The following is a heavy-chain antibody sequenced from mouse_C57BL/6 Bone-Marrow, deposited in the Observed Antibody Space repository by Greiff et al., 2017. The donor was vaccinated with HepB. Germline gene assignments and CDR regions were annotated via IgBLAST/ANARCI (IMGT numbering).Heavy chain of an antibody. Sequence: EVKLMESGAELVRPGASVKLSCTASGFNIKDDYMHWVKQRPEQGLEWIGWIDPENGDTEYASKFQGKATITADTSSNTAYLQLSSLTSEDTAVYYCTTDDYEGAWFAYWGQGTLVTVSA. V-gene: IGHV14-4*01. D-gene: IGHD2-4*01. CDR3: TTDDYEGAWFAY. CDR1: GFNIKDDY. J-gene: IGHJ3*01. CDR2: IDPENGDT.